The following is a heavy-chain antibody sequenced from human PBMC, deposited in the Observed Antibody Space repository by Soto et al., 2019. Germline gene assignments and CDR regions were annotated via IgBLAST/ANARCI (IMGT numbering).Heavy chain of an antibody. CDR1: GFTFSSYA. J-gene: IGHJ6*02. D-gene: IGHD6-13*01. V-gene: IGHV3-30-3*01. CDR3: ARDPGDGAAAGGYYGMDV. CDR2: ISYDGSNK. Sequence: QVQLVESGGGVVQPGRSLRLSCAASGFTFSSYAMHWVRQAPGKGLEWVAVISYDGSNKYYADSVKGRFTISRDNSKNTLYLQMNSLRAEDTAVYYCARDPGDGAAAGGYYGMDVWGQGTTVTVSS.